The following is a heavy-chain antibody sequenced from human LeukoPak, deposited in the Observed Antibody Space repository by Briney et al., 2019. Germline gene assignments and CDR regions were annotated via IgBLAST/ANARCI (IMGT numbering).Heavy chain of an antibody. Sequence: PGGSLRLSCAASGFTFSSYSMNWLRQAPGKGLEWVSSISSSSSYIYYADSVKRRFTISRDNAKNSLYLQMNSLRAEDTSVYYCASPLFPRTTAGHDYWGQGTLVTVCS. CDR3: ASPLFPRTTAGHDY. CDR1: GFTFSSYS. V-gene: IGHV3-21*01. D-gene: IGHD1-14*01. J-gene: IGHJ4*02. CDR2: ISSSSSYI.